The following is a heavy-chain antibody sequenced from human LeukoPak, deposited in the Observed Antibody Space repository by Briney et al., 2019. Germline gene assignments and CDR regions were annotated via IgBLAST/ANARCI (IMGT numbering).Heavy chain of an antibody. V-gene: IGHV3-30-3*01. CDR2: ISYDGSNK. CDR1: GFTFSSYA. CDR3: ARDQGYYDSSGYYPKD. D-gene: IGHD3-22*01. J-gene: IGHJ4*02. Sequence: GGSLRLSGAASGFTFSSYAMHWVRQAPGKGLEWVAVISYDGSNKYYADSVKGRFTISRDNSKNTLYLQMNSLRAEDTAVYYCARDQGYYDSSGYYPKDWGQGTLVTVSS.